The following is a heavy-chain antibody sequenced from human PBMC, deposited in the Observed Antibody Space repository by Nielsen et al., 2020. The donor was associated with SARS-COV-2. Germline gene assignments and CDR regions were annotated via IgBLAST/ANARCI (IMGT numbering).Heavy chain of an antibody. Sequence: GGSLRLSCAASGFTFSSYGMHWVRQAPGKGLEWVAVIWYDGSNKYYADSVKGRFTISRDNSKNTLYLQMNSLRAEDTAVYYCAREGYSSSWSEYYFDYWSQGTLVTVSS. CDR2: IWYDGSNK. CDR1: GFTFSSYG. CDR3: AREGYSSSWSEYYFDY. J-gene: IGHJ4*02. D-gene: IGHD6-13*01. V-gene: IGHV3-33*01.